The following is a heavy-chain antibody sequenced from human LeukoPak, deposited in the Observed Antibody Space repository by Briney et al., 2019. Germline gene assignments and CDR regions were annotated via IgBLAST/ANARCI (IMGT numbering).Heavy chain of an antibody. CDR3: APTGQDCSSTSCYSWFDP. Sequence: SVKVSCKASGGTSSSYAISWVRQAPGQGLEWMGRIIPILGIANYAQKFQGRVTITADKSTSTAYMELSSLRSEDTAVYYCAPTGQDCSSTSCYSWFDPWGQGTLVTVSS. CDR2: IIPILGIA. J-gene: IGHJ5*02. D-gene: IGHD2-2*02. CDR1: GGTSSSYA. V-gene: IGHV1-69*04.